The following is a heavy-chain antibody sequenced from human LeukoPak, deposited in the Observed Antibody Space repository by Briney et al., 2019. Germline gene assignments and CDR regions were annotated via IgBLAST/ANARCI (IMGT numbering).Heavy chain of an antibody. CDR1: GFTFSDYY. CDR3: ARAYYDFWSGNWFDP. CDR2: ISSSGSTI. D-gene: IGHD3-3*01. V-gene: IGHV3-11*04. Sequence: PGGSLRLSCAASGFTFSDYYMSWIRQAPGKGLEWVSYISSSGSTIYYADSVKGRFTISMDNAKNSLYLQMNSLRAEDTAVYYCARAYYDFWSGNWFDPRGQGTLVTVSS. J-gene: IGHJ5*02.